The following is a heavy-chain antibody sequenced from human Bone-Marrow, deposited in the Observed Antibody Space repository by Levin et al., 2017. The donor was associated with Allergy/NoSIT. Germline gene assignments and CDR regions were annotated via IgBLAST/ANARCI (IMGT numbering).Heavy chain of an antibody. CDR3: ARDDQTLTAYGDYYFYGMDV. D-gene: IGHD3-10*01. CDR2: IWDDGNNK. V-gene: IGHV3-33*01. Sequence: LSLTCVASGFTLSSYGMHWVHQAPGKGLEWVAVIWDDGNNKYYSQSVEGRFTISRDTSKNAVYLQMNSLGVEDTAVYYCARDDQTLTAYGDYYFYGMDVWGQGTTVTVSS. CDR1: GFTLSSYG. J-gene: IGHJ6*02.